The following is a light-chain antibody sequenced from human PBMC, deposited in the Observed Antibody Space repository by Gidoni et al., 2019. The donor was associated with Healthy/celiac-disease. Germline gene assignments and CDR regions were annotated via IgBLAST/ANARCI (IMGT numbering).Light chain of an antibody. Sequence: AIQMTQSPSSLSASVGDRVTITCRASQGIRNDLGWYQQKPGKAPKLLIYAASSLPSGVPSRFSGSGSGTDFTLTISSLQPEDFATYYCLQDYNYPYTFGQXTKLEIK. V-gene: IGKV1-6*01. CDR2: AAS. CDR1: QGIRND. CDR3: LQDYNYPYT. J-gene: IGKJ2*01.